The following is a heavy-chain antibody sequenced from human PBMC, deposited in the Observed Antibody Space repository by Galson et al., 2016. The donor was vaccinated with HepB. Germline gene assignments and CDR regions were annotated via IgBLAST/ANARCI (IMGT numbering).Heavy chain of an antibody. V-gene: IGHV3-23*01. CDR2: MSGSADRT. CDR1: GFTFSSHV. CDR3: AKNDFWSGYPPYFYYGMDV. Sequence: SLRLSCAASGFTFSSHVMSWVRQAPGKGLEWVSAMSGSADRTSYAVSVEGRFTISRDNSRNTLYLEMHSLRAEDTALYYCAKNDFWSGYPPYFYYGMDVWDQGTLVTVSS. J-gene: IGHJ6*02. D-gene: IGHD3-3*01.